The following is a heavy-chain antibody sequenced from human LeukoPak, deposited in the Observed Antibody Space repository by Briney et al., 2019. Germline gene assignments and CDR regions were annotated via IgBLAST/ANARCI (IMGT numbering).Heavy chain of an antibody. V-gene: IGHV3-74*01. CDR1: GFTFSSYW. Sequence: GGSLRLSCGASGFTFSSYWMHWVRQAPGKGLVWISRINSDGSTTSYADSAKGRFTISRDNAKNTLYLQMNSLRAEDTAVYYCARGNYYGQDYWGQGTLVTVSS. CDR3: ARGNYYGQDY. CDR2: INSDGSTT. J-gene: IGHJ4*02. D-gene: IGHD3-10*01.